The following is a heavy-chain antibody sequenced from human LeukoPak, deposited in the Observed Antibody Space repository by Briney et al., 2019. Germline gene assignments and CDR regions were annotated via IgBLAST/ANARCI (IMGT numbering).Heavy chain of an antibody. V-gene: IGHV3-30*04. CDR1: GFTFSSYA. CDR2: ISYDGSNK. CDR3: ARDANYYGSGSYYNERELDY. Sequence: GGSQRLSCAASGFTFSSYAMHWVRQAPGKGLEWVAVISYDGSNKYYADSVKGRFTISRDNSKNTLYLQMNSLRAEDTAVYYCARDANYYGSGSYYNERELDYWGQGTLVTVSS. D-gene: IGHD3-10*01. J-gene: IGHJ4*02.